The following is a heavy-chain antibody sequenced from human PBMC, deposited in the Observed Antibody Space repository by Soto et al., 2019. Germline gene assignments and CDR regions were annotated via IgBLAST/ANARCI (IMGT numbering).Heavy chain of an antibody. J-gene: IGHJ4*02. CDR2: ISYDGSNK. Sequence: QVQLVESGGGVVQPGRSLRLSCAASGFTFSSYAMHWVRQAPGKGLEWVAVISYDGSNKYYADSVKGRFTISRDNSKNTLYLQINSLRAEDTAVYYCARDRRDGAWYFDYWGQGTLVTVSS. CDR1: GFTFSSYA. CDR3: ARDRRDGAWYFDY. V-gene: IGHV3-30-3*01.